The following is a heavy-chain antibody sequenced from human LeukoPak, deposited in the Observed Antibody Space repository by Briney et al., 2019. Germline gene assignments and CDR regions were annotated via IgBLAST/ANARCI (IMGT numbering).Heavy chain of an antibody. CDR2: IYYRGST. V-gene: IGHV4-39*01. J-gene: IGHJ1*01. CDR3: ARLPIMVGAPRHFQD. Sequence: SETLSLTCTVSGASISSGSYYWGWIRQPPGKGLEWIASIYYRGSTYDNPSLKSRVTISLDTSKNQFSLKLSSVTAADTAVYYCARLPIMVGAPRHFQDWGQGTLVTVSS. CDR1: GASISSGSYY. D-gene: IGHD1-26*01.